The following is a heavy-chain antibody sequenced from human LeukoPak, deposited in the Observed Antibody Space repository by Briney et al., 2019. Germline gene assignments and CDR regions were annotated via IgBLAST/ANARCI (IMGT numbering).Heavy chain of an antibody. CDR2: ISSSSSTI. CDR1: GFTFSSYS. D-gene: IGHD3-10*01. J-gene: IGHJ4*02. V-gene: IGHV3-48*04. CDR3: AREFSGSYLLYYFDY. Sequence: GGSLRLSCAASGFTFSSYSMNWVRQAPGKGLEWVGYISSSSSTIDYADSVKGRFTISRDNAKNSLYLQMNSLRAEDTAVYYCAREFSGSYLLYYFDYWGQGTLVTVSS.